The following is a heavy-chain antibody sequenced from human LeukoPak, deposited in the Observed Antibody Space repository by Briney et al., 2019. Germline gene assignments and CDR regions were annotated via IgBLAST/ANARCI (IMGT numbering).Heavy chain of an antibody. V-gene: IGHV3-23*01. CDR1: GFIFSSYA. J-gene: IGHJ4*02. CDR2: ISGSGGST. CDR3: AKGGVDSSGYYYFDFDY. D-gene: IGHD3-22*01. Sequence: GGSLRLSCAASGFIFSSYAMSWVRQAPGKGLKWVSAISGSGGSTYYADSVKGRFTISRDNSKNTLYLQMNSLRAEDTAVYYCAKGGVDSSGYYYFDFDYWGQGTLVTVSS.